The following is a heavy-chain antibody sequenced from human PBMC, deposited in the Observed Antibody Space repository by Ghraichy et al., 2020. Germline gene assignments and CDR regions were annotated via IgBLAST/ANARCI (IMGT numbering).Heavy chain of an antibody. V-gene: IGHV4-59*01. CDR3: ARDNSYTEGGMDV. D-gene: IGHD2-2*02. CDR2: IYYSGST. Sequence: SETLSLTCTVSGGSFSSYYWCWIRQPPGKGLEWIAYIYYSGSTNYNPSLKSRVTISVDTSKNQFSLRLSSVTAADTAVYYCARDNSYTEGGMDVWGQGTTVTVSS. CDR1: GGSFSSYY. J-gene: IGHJ6*02.